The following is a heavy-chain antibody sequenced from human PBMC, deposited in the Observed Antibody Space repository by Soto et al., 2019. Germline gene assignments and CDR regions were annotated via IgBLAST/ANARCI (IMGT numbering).Heavy chain of an antibody. CDR3: ARVRYYYDSSGYSQAEPPDY. CDR1: GYTFTSYG. Sequence: ASVKVSCKASGYTFTSYGISWVRQAPGQGLEWMGWISAYDGNTNYAQKLQGRVTMTTDTSTSTAYMELRSLRSDDTAVYYCARVRYYYDSSGYSQAEPPDYWG. J-gene: IGHJ4*01. D-gene: IGHD3-22*01. CDR2: ISAYDGNT. V-gene: IGHV1-18*01.